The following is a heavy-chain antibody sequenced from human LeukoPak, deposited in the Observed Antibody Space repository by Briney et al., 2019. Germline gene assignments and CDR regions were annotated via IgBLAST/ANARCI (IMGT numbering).Heavy chain of an antibody. V-gene: IGHV3-48*01. CDR2: ISSSSTTI. D-gene: IGHD3-3*01. Sequence: PGGSLRLSCAASGFTFSNYNMNWVRQAPGKGLEWVPYISSSSTTIHYADSVRGRFTISRDNARNSLYLQMNSLRAEDTAVYYCARDFLEDVYWGQGTLVTVSS. CDR1: GFTFSNYN. CDR3: ARDFLEDVY. J-gene: IGHJ4*02.